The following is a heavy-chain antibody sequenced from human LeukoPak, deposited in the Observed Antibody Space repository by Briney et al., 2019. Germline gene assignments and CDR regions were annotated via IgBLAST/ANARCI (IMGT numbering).Heavy chain of an antibody. J-gene: IGHJ6*02. CDR1: GFTFSGSA. CDR3: TRPNPRYYYGMDV. Sequence: GGSLRLSCAASGFTFSGSAMHWVRQASGKGLERVGRIRSKANNYATAYAASVKGRFTISRDDSKNTAYMQMNSLKTEDTAVYYCTRPNPRYYYGMDVWGQGTTVTASS. CDR2: IRSKANNYAT. D-gene: IGHD1-14*01. V-gene: IGHV3-73*01.